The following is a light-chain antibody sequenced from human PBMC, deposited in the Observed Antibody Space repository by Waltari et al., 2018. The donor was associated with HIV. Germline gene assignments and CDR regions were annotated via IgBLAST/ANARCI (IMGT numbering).Light chain of an antibody. Sequence: QSALTQPPSASGSPGQSVAISCTGTSSDVGGYNYVSWYQQHPGKAPKLMIYEVSKRPSGVPVRCSGSKSGNTASLTVSGLQAEDEADYYCSSYAGSNNVVFGTGTKVTVL. CDR3: SSYAGSNNVV. CDR1: SSDVGGYNY. J-gene: IGLJ1*01. V-gene: IGLV2-8*01. CDR2: EVS.